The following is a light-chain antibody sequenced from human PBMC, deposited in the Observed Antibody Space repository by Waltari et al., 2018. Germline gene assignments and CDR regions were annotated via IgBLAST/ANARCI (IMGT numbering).Light chain of an antibody. V-gene: IGKV3-11*01. CDR1: QSVSTS. CDR2: DAS. J-gene: IGKJ4*01. Sequence: ELVLTQSPATLSLSPGQRATLSCRASQSVSTSLAWYQQKPGQGPRLLIYDASTRATGIPARFSGSGSGTDFTLTISSLEPEDSAVYYCQQRSNWLTFGGGTKVEIK. CDR3: QQRSNWLT.